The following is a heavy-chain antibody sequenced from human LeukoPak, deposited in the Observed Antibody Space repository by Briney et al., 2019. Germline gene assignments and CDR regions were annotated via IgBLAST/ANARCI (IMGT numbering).Heavy chain of an antibody. CDR1: GFTFDDYA. CDR2: ISWNSGSI. D-gene: IGHD1-26*01. CDR3: ARDRGGSYLYYYYYGMDV. V-gene: IGHV3-9*01. J-gene: IGHJ6*02. Sequence: GGSLRLSCAASGFTFDDYAMHWVRQAPGKGLEWVSGISWNSGSIGYADSVKGRFTISRDNAKNSLYLQMNSLRAEDTAVYYCARDRGGSYLYYYYYGMDVWGQGTTVTVSS.